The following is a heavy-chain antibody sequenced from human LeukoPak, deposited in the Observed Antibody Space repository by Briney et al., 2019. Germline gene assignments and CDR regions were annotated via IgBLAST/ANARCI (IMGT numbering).Heavy chain of an antibody. CDR2: IRYDGSDK. CDR3: AKDESPLKSRTVTYDS. J-gene: IGHJ5*01. D-gene: IGHD4-17*01. CDR1: GFTFRNYG. Sequence: GGSLRLSCGASGFTFRNYGMHWVRQAPGKGLEWVTFIRYDGSDKYYADAVKGRFAISRDNSKNTMYLQMNSLKVEDTAVYYCAKDESPLKSRTVTYDSWGQGTLVTVSS. V-gene: IGHV3-30*02.